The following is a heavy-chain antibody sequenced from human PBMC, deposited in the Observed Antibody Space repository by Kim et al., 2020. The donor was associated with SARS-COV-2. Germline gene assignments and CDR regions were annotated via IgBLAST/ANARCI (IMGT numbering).Heavy chain of an antibody. D-gene: IGHD6-19*01. J-gene: IGHJ4*02. CDR1: GYTFTSYY. CDR3: AIIAVAGPEFDY. Sequence: ASVKVSCKASGYTFTSYYMHWVRQAPGQGLEWMGIINPSGGSTSYAQKFQGRVTMTRDTSTSTVYMELSSLRSEDTAVYYCAIIAVAGPEFDYWGQGTLVTVSS. V-gene: IGHV1-46*01. CDR2: INPSGGST.